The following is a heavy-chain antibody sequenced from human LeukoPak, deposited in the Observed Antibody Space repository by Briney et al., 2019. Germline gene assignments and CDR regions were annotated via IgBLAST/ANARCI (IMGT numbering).Heavy chain of an antibody. J-gene: IGHJ5*02. V-gene: IGHV4-59*01. D-gene: IGHD6-13*01. CDR3: ARDRGYSSSWYQGWFDP. CDR2: IYYSGST. CDR1: GGSISSYY. Sequence: PSETLSLTCTVSGGSISSYYWSWIRQPPGKGLEWIGYIYYSGSTNYNPSLKSRVTISVDTSKNQFSLKLSSVTAADTAVYYCARDRGYSSSWYQGWFDPWGQGTLVTVSS.